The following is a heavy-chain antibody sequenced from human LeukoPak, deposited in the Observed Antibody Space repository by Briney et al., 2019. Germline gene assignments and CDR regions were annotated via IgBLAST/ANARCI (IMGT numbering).Heavy chain of an antibody. CDR1: GFTFSSYA. CDR3: ARGRIAVAGGFDY. D-gene: IGHD6-19*01. CDR2: ISYDGSNK. V-gene: IGHV3-30*04. J-gene: IGHJ4*02. Sequence: PGGALRLSCAASGFTFSSYAMHWVRQAPGKGLEWGAVISYDGSNKYYADSVKGRFTISRDNSKNTLSLQMNSLRAEDTAVYYCARGRIAVAGGFDYWGQGTLVTVSS.